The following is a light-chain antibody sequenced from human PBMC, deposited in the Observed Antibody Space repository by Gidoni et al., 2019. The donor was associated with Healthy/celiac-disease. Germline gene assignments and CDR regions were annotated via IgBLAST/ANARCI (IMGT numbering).Light chain of an antibody. CDR1: SSDVGGYTY. CDR3: CSYAGSYPLWV. CDR2: DVS. V-gene: IGLV2-11*01. Sequence: QSALTQPRSVSGSPGQSVTISCTGTSSDVGGYTYVSWYQQHPGKAPKLMIYDVSKRPSGVPDRFSGSKSGNTASLTISGLQAEDEADYYCCSYAGSYPLWVFGGGTKLTVL. J-gene: IGLJ3*02.